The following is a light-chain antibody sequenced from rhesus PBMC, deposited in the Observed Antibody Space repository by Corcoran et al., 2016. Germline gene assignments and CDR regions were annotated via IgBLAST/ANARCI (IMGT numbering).Light chain of an antibody. Sequence: DIQMTQSPSSLSASVGDTVTITCRASQSISSWLAWYQQKPGKAPKLLSYKASILQSGVPSRFSGSGSGTDFTLTISSLQSVDFATYYCHQYSSSPYSFGQGTKVEIK. V-gene: IGKV1-22*01. CDR1: QSISSW. J-gene: IGKJ2*01. CDR2: KAS. CDR3: HQYSSSPYS.